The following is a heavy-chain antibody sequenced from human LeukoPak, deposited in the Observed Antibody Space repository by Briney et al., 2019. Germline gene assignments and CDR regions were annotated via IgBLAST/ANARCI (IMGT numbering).Heavy chain of an antibody. CDR2: IWYDGSNK. D-gene: IGHD3-10*01. CDR3: ARSGSGSYAFDI. V-gene: IGHV3-33*01. J-gene: IGHJ3*02. CDR1: RFTFSSYA. Sequence: GRSLRLSCAASRFTFSSYAMRWVRQAPGKGLEWVAVIWYDGSNKYYADSVKGRFTISRDNSKNTLYLQMNSLRAEDTAVYYCARSGSGSYAFDIWGQGTMVTISS.